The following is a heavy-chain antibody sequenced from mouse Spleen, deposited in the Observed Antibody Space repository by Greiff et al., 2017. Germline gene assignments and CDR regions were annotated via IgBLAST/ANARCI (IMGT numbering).Heavy chain of an antibody. CDR1: GFNIKDTY. CDR3: AREGGPRYYFDY. V-gene: IGHV14-3*02. J-gene: IGHJ2*01. Sequence: EVKLMESGAELVKPGASVKLSCTASGFNIKDTYMHWVKQRPEQGLEWIGRIDPANGNTKYDPKFQGKATITADTSSNTAYLQLSSLTSEDTAVYYCAREGGPRYYFDYWGQGTTLTVSS. D-gene: IGHD3-3*01. CDR2: IDPANGNT.